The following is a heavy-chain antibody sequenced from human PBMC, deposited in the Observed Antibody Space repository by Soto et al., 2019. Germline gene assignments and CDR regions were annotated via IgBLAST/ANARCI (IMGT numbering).Heavy chain of an antibody. V-gene: IGHV3-30*18. J-gene: IGHJ4*02. CDR1: GFTFSSYG. CDR2: ISYDGSNK. Sequence: QVQLVESGGGVVQPGRSLRLSCAASGFTFSSYGMHWVRQAPGKGLEWVAVISYDGSNKYYADSVKGRFTISRDNSENTLYLQMNSLRAEDTAVYYCAKSSGWYVADYWGQGTLVTVSS. D-gene: IGHD6-19*01. CDR3: AKSSGWYVADY.